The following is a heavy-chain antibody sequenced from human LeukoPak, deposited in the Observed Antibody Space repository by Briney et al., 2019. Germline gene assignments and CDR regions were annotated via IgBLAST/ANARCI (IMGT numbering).Heavy chain of an antibody. CDR3: ARTRYAYFGSLDS. J-gene: IGHJ4*02. CDR2: INHSGNT. V-gene: IGHV4-34*01. CDR1: DGSFSDYY. Sequence: SGTLSLTCAVYDGSFSDYYWNWIRQAPGKGLEWIGEINHSGNTNHNPSLKSRVTISVDTSKNQFSLNVSSVTAADTAVYYCARTRYAYFGSLDSWGQGTLVTVSA. D-gene: IGHD2/OR15-2a*01.